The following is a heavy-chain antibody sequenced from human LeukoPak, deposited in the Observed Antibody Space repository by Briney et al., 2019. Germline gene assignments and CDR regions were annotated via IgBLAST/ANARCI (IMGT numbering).Heavy chain of an antibody. Sequence: GESLKISCKGPRHSFHSQWIGWVRQMPGKGLEWMGIIYPDDSDTRYSPSFQGQVTISADKSISTAYLQWNSLEASDSAIYYCARRGDSDFRIDWGQGTLVTVFS. CDR3: ARRGDSDFRID. J-gene: IGHJ4*02. CDR1: RHSFHSQW. D-gene: IGHD2-21*02. V-gene: IGHV5-51*01. CDR2: IYPDDSDT.